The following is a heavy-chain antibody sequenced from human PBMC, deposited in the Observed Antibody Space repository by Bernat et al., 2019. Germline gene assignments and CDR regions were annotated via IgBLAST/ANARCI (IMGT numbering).Heavy chain of an antibody. J-gene: IGHJ6*03. V-gene: IGHV3-30-3*01. CDR2: ISYDGSNK. CDR1: GFTFSSFA. Sequence: QVQLVESGGGVVQLGRSRRSPGAASGFTFSSFAMHWVRQAPGKGLEWGPVISYDGSNKYYADSVKGRFTISRDNSKNTLYLQMNSLRAEDTAVYYCARDGRYYYYYMDVWGKGTTVTVSS. CDR3: ARDGRYYYYYMDV.